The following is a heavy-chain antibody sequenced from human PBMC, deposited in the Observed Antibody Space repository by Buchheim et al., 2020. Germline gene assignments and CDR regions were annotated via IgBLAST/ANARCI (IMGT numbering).Heavy chain of an antibody. D-gene: IGHD4-17*01. CDR3: AKMEGGLTVTMCPDY. CDR2: LSGTGGST. V-gene: IGHV3-23*01. J-gene: IGHJ4*02. CDR1: GFTFSSYA. Sequence: EVQLLESGGGLVQPGGSLRLSCAASGFTFSSYAMSWVRQAPGKGLEWVSTLSGTGGSTYYADSVKGRFTISRDNSKTTLYLHMNSLRAEDTAVYYCAKMEGGLTVTMCPDYWGQGTL.